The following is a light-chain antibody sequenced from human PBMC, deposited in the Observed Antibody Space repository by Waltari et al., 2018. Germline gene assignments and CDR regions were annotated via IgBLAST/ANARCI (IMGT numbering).Light chain of an antibody. Sequence: VMTQSPLSLPVTLGQPASTSFTSIQSLVHRDGKIYLNWFHQGPGQSPRRLIYKVSNRDSGVPDRFSGSGSGTDFTLTISRVEAEDVGMYYCMQATHWPLTFGQGTRVEIK. J-gene: IGKJ1*01. V-gene: IGKV2-30*02. CDR3: MQATHWPLT. CDR2: KVS. CDR1: QSLVHRDGKIY.